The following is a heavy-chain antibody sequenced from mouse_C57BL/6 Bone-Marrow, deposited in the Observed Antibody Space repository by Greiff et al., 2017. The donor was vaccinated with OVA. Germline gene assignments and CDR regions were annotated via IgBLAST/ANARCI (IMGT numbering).Heavy chain of an antibody. Sequence: VQLQQSGAELVRPGASVKLSCTASGFNIKDDYMHWVKQRPEQGLEWIGWIDPENGDTEYASKFQGKATITADTSSNTAYLQLSSLTSVDTAVYYCTTHGYFDYWGQGTTLTVSS. V-gene: IGHV14-4*01. CDR1: GFNIKDDY. J-gene: IGHJ2*01. CDR3: TTHGYFDY. CDR2: IDPENGDT.